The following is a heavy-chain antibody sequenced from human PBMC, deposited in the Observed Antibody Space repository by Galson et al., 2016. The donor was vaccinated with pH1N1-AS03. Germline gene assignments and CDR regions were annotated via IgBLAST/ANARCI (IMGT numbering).Heavy chain of an antibody. D-gene: IGHD2-2*01. CDR2: MWHDGTAK. V-gene: IGHV3-30*02. CDR3: VRDSNAWSFDY. CDR1: GFSFNSYG. Sequence: AASGFSFNSYGMHWVRQAPGKGLEWVTFMWHDGTAKRYADSVKGRFAISRDSSKTLVYLQMNSLRSEDTGVYYCVRDSNAWSFDYWGQGALVTVSS. J-gene: IGHJ4*02.